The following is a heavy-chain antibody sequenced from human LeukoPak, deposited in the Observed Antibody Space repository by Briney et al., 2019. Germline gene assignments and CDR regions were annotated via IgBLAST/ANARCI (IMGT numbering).Heavy chain of an antibody. V-gene: IGHV3-7*03. Sequence: PGRSLRLSCAASGFTFSSYAMHWVRQAPGKELEWVANIKQDGSEIYYVDSVKGRFTISRDNAKNSLYLQMNSLRAEDTAVYYCVRGKLTGASRLDYWGQGTLLTVSS. CDR1: GFTFSSYA. CDR3: VRGKLTGASRLDY. J-gene: IGHJ4*02. CDR2: IKQDGSEI. D-gene: IGHD7-27*01.